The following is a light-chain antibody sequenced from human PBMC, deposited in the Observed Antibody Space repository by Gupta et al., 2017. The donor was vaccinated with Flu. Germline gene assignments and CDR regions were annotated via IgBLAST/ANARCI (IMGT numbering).Light chain of an antibody. CDR2: AAS. Sequence: DLQMTQSRSSLSASVGDRVTITCRASQSISSYLNWYQQKPGKAPKLLIYAASSLESGVSSRFSGRGSGTDFTLTISSLQPEDFATYYCQQSYDSPPMYTFGQGTKLEIK. J-gene: IGKJ2*01. CDR3: QQSYDSPPMYT. V-gene: IGKV1-39*01. CDR1: QSISSY.